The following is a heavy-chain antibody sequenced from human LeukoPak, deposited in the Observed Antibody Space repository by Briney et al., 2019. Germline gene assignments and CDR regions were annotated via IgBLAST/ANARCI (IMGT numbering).Heavy chain of an antibody. CDR2: IYYSGST. CDR1: GGSISSYY. Sequence: QTSETLSLTCTVSGGSISSYYWSWIRKPPGKGLEWIGYIYYSGSTNYNPSLKSRVTISVDTSKNQFSLKLSSVTAADTAVYYCASHTRYCSSTSCYRYGMDVWGKGTTVTVSS. CDR3: ASHTRYCSSTSCYRYGMDV. V-gene: IGHV4-59*01. J-gene: IGHJ6*04. D-gene: IGHD2-2*02.